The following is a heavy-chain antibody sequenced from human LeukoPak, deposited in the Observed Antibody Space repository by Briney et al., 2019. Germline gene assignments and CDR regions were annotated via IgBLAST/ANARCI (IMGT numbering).Heavy chain of an antibody. V-gene: IGHV1-18*01. CDR2: ISAYNGNT. CDR3: AKTKYGTETYYYYGVDV. J-gene: IGHJ6*04. D-gene: IGHD3/OR15-3a*01. Sequence: ASVKVSCKAFGYTFSSYGISWVRQAPGQGLEWMAWISAYNGNTNYAQKLQGRVTMTTDTSTSTAYMELRSLRSDDTAVYYCAKTKYGTETYYYYGVDVWGKGTTVTVSS. CDR1: GYTFSSYG.